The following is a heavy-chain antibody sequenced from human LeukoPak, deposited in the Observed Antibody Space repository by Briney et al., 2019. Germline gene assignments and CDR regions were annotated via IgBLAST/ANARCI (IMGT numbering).Heavy chain of an antibody. V-gene: IGHV3-7*01. D-gene: IGHD4-17*01. J-gene: IGHJ4*02. Sequence: GGSLTLSCAASGLSFSSSWMTWVRQAPGKGLEWVANMNQDGSAKGYVDSVKGRFTISRDNAKNSLYLQMNSLRAEDTAVYYCARDPAYGALDYWGQGTLVTVSS. CDR1: GLSFSSSW. CDR3: ARDPAYGALDY. CDR2: MNQDGSAK.